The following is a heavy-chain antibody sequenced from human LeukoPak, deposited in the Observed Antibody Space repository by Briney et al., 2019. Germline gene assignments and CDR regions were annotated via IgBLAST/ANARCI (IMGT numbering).Heavy chain of an antibody. J-gene: IGHJ6*03. V-gene: IGHV4-39*01. CDR3: ARPVNNVGYCSGGSCYHMDV. D-gene: IGHD2-15*01. CDR1: GVSISSSSYY. Sequence: SETLSLTCTVSGVSISSSSYYWGWIRQPPGKGLEWIGSIYYSGSTYYNPSLKSRVTISVDTSKNQFSLKLSSVTAADTAVYYCARPVNNVGYCSGGSCYHMDVWGKGTTVTVSS. CDR2: IYYSGST.